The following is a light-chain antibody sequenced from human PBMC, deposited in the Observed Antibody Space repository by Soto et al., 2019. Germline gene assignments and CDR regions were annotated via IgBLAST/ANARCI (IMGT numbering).Light chain of an antibody. J-gene: IGKJ1*01. CDR2: AAS. CDR1: KSIRDY. CDR3: QQTFGIFPWT. Sequence: DIQMTQSPSSLSASVGDRFTITCRASKSIRDYLNWYQHKPGMAPQLLIYAASNLQTGVPSRFSGSGSGTEFTLTIASLQPEDFATYYCQQTFGIFPWTFGQGTKVDIK. V-gene: IGKV1-39*01.